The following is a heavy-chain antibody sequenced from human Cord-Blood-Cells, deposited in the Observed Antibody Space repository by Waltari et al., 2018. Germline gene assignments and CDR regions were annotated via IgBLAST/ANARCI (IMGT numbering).Heavy chain of an antibody. Sequence: EVQLVESGGGLVQPGGYLSLSCAASGLHFSSYGLNWFRQAPGKGLGGVSYISSSSSTIYYADSVKGRFTISRDNAKNLLYLQMNSLGAEDTAVYYWARGRGSSGMDVLGQGTTVTVSS. CDR2: ISSSSSTI. CDR1: GLHFSSYG. CDR3: ARGRGSSGMDV. D-gene: IGHD6-6*01. J-gene: IGHJ6*02. V-gene: IGHV3-48*01.